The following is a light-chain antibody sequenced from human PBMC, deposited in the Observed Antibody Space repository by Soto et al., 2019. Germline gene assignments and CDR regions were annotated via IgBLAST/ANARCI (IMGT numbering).Light chain of an antibody. CDR1: QSISSW. CDR2: DAS. V-gene: IGKV1-5*01. J-gene: IGKJ5*01. CDR3: QQYNSYSLT. Sequence: DIKLSQSPSTLSASVGTRVTITSRTSQSISSWLAWYQQKPGKAPKLLIYDASSLESGVPSRFSGSGSGTEFTLTISSLQPDDFATYYCQQYNSYSLTFGQGTRLEIK.